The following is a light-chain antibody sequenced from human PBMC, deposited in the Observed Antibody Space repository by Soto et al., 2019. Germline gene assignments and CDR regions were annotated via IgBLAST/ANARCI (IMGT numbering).Light chain of an antibody. V-gene: IGKV3-20*01. Sequence: IVWTQAPNTLSLSPCDTATLSFMSVQTISINFLAWYQHKPCRAPRLLIYGASSRATGIPDRFSGSGSGTDFTLTISRLEPEDLAVYYCQQYGGSPRTFGQGTKVDIK. CDR3: QQYGGSPRT. CDR2: GAS. CDR1: QTISINF. J-gene: IGKJ1*01.